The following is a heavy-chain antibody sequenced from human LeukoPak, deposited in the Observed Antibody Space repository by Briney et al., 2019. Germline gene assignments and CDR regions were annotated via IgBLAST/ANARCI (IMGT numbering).Heavy chain of an antibody. J-gene: IGHJ4*02. CDR2: VYPDDSDV. CDR1: GYNFSKYW. CDR3: VRTPSGDPQGIDY. D-gene: IGHD2-21*02. Sequence: PGESPKISCKGSGYNFSKYWIGWVRQMPGKGLEWMGIVYPDDSDVIYTASFEGHVTISAEKSTNTAYLQWRSLKASDTAMYYCVRTPSGDPQGIDYWGQGTLVTVSS. V-gene: IGHV5-51*01.